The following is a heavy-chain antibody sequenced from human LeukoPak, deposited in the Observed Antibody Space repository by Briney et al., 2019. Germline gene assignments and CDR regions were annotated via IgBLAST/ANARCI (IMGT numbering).Heavy chain of an antibody. Sequence: GGSLRPSCAASIFTFSSYAMSWVRQAPGKGLEWVSAISGSGGSTYYADSVKGRFTISRDNSKNTLYLQMNSLRAEDTAVYYCAKDHVLAPWTPFNYWGQGTLVTVSS. CDR1: IFTFSSYA. D-gene: IGHD3-10*02. V-gene: IGHV3-23*01. J-gene: IGHJ4*02. CDR3: AKDHVLAPWTPFNY. CDR2: ISGSGGST.